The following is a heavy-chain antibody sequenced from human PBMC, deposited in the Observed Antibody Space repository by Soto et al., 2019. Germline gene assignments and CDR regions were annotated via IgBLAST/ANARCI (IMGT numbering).Heavy chain of an antibody. CDR1: GGSISSSSYY. D-gene: IGHD6-6*01. V-gene: IGHV4-39*01. Sequence: QLQLQESGPGLVKPSETLSLTCTVSGGSISSSSYYWGWIRQPPGKGLEWIGSIYYSGSTYYNPSLKSRVTISVDTSKNQFSLKLSSVTAADTAVYYCARHVYSSSYFDYWGQGTLVTVSS. CDR2: IYYSGST. CDR3: ARHVYSSSYFDY. J-gene: IGHJ4*02.